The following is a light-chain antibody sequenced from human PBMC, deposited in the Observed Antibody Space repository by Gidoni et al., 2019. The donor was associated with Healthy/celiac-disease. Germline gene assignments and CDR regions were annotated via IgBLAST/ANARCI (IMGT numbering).Light chain of an antibody. J-gene: IGKJ2*01. CDR1: QSLLHRNGYNY. CDR2: LGS. CDR3: MQALQTPYT. V-gene: IGKV2-28*01. Sequence: DIVMTQSPLSLPVTPGSPASISCRSSQSLLHRNGYNYLDWYLQKPGQSPQLLIYLGSNRASGVPDRFSGSGSGTDFTLKISGVEAEDVGVYYCMQALQTPYTFGQGTKLEIK.